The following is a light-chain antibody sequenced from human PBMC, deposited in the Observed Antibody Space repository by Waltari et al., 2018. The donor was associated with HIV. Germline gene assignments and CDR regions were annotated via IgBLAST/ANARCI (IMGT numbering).Light chain of an antibody. CDR1: QSVSSN. Sequence: LSCRASQSVSSNLAWYQHSPGQSPRLLIYGASTRATGIPGRFSGSGSGTEFTLTISSLQSEDFAVYYCRQYDKWPRGTFGQGTRVEIK. V-gene: IGKV3-15*01. CDR3: RQYDKWPRGT. J-gene: IGKJ5*01. CDR2: GAS.